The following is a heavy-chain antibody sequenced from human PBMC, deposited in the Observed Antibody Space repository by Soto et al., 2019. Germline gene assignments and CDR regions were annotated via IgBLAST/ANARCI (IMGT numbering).Heavy chain of an antibody. D-gene: IGHD3-10*01. CDR1: GGSISSSKW. Sequence: PSETLSLTCAVSGGSISSSKWWTWVRQPPGKGLEWIGEIYHSGSTNYIPSLKGRVTISVDKSKNQFSLELTSVTAADTAVYYCATRFDGLGSYEYWGQGTLVTVSS. V-gene: IGHV4-4*02. J-gene: IGHJ4*02. CDR2: IYHSGST. CDR3: ATRFDGLGSYEY.